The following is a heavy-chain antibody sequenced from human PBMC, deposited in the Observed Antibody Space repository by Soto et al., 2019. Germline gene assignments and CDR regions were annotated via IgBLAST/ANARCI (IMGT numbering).Heavy chain of an antibody. CDR1: GFTFHSFT. CDR2: ISYYGSNE. Sequence: QVQLVESGGGVVQPGRSLRLSCAASGFTFHSFTMHWVRQTPGKGLEWVALISYYGSNEYYADSVKGRFTISRDNSKSTLYLQMNSLRTDDTALYYCARDPRETTYYLDYWGQGTLVTVSS. V-gene: IGHV3-30-3*01. J-gene: IGHJ4*02. D-gene: IGHD1-1*01. CDR3: ARDPRETTYYLDY.